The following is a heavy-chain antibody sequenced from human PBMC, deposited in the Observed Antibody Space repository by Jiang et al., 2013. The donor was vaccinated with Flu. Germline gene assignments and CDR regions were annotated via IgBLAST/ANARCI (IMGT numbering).Heavy chain of an antibody. CDR1: GGTFSSYA. J-gene: IGHJ4*02. CDR3: ATQWYSGSYISIDY. D-gene: IGHD1-26*01. CDR2: IIPIFGTA. Sequence: CGAEVKKPGSSVKVSCKASGGTFSSYAISWVRQAPGQGLEWMGGIIPIFGTANYAQKFQGRVTITADKSTSTAYMELSSLRSEDTAVYYCATQWYSGSYISIDYVGPGNPGHRLL. V-gene: IGHV1-69*06.